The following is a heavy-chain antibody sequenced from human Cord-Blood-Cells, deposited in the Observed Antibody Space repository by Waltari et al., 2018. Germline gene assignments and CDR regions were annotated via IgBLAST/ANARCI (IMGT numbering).Heavy chain of an antibody. CDR2: ISGSGGST. J-gene: IGHJ3*02. Sequence: EVQLLVSGGGLVQPGGSLRLSRAASGFPFSSYAMSWVRQAPGKGREWVSAISGSGGSTYYADSVKGRFTISRDNSKNTLYLQMNSLRAEDTAVYYCAKDQGYCSGGSCYSVTAFDIWGQGTMVTVSS. CDR3: AKDQGYCSGGSCYSVTAFDI. D-gene: IGHD2-15*01. V-gene: IGHV3-23*01. CDR1: GFPFSSYA.